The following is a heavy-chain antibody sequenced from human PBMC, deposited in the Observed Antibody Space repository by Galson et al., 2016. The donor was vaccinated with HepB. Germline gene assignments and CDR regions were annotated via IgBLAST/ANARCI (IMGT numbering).Heavy chain of an antibody. D-gene: IGHD2-21*01. CDR1: GDSISNYY. CDR3: ATTYCGGDCYHVYAFDF. Sequence: SETLSLTCTVSGDSISNYYCSWIRQPPGKALEWIGYSFYSGSTDYNSSLKGRVTISVDTSKNQFSLKLSSVTAADTAMYYCATTYCGGDCYHVYAFDFWGQGTMVTVSS. J-gene: IGHJ3*01. V-gene: IGHV4-59*01. CDR2: SFYSGST.